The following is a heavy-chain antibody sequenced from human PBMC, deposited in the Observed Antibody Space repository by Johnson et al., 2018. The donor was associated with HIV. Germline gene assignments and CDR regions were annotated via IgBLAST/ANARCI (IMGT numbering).Heavy chain of an antibody. J-gene: IGHJ3*02. D-gene: IGHD2-15*01. V-gene: IGHV3-7*01. CDR2: IKQDGSEK. Sequence: VQLLESGGGVVQPGRSPRLSCAASGFTFSSYGMHWVRQAPGKGLEWVANIKQDGSEKYYVDSVKGRFIISRDNAKNSLYLQMNSLRAEDTAVYYCARESGGSHYVYAFDIWGQGTMVTVSS. CDR1: GFTFSSYG. CDR3: ARESGGSHYVYAFDI.